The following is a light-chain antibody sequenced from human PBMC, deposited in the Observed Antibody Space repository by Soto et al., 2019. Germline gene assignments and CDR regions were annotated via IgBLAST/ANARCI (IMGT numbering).Light chain of an antibody. Sequence: QSVLTQPASVSGSPGQSITISCTGTSSDIGTYNLVSWYQHYPGKAPKLMIYESIKRPSGVSNRFSGSKSGNTAFLTISGLQAEDEADYYCCSYAGSGTDNYVFGSGTKLTVL. J-gene: IGLJ1*01. CDR3: CSYAGSGTDNYV. CDR2: ESI. V-gene: IGLV2-23*01. CDR1: SSDIGTYNL.